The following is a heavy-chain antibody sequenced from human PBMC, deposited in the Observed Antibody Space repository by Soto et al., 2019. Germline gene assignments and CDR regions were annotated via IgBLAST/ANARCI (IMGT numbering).Heavy chain of an antibody. CDR2: ISSSGGST. Sequence: EVQLLESGGGLGQQGESLRLSCAASGFSFSSYVMSWARQAPGKGLEWVSGISSSGGSTYYADSVKGRFTISRDNSKNTLYLQMNSLRVEDTAVYYCAQAGGTWGQGTLVTISS. CDR1: GFSFSSYV. CDR3: AQAGGT. V-gene: IGHV3-23*01. J-gene: IGHJ4*02.